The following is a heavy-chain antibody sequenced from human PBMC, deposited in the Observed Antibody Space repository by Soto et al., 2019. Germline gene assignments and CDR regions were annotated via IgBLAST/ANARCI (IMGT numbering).Heavy chain of an antibody. J-gene: IGHJ4*02. D-gene: IGHD6-13*01. Sequence: SETLSLTCAVYGGSFSGYYWSWIPQPPGKGLEWIGEINHSGSTNYNPSLKSRVTISVDTSKNQFSLKLSSVTAADTAVYYCARGRIAAAGAYFDYWGQGTLVTVSS. CDR3: ARGRIAAAGAYFDY. V-gene: IGHV4-34*01. CDR1: GGSFSGYY. CDR2: INHSGST.